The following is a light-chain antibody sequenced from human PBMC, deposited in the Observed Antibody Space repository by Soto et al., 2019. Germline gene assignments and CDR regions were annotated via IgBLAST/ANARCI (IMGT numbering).Light chain of an antibody. J-gene: IGKJ1*01. V-gene: IGKV1-6*01. Sequence: AIQLTQSPSSLSASVGDRVTITCRASQGIRNDLGWYQQKPGKAPKLLIYAASSLQSGVPSRFSGSASGTDFTLTISSLQPDDFATYYCQQYNTYRAFGQGTKVDIK. CDR1: QGIRND. CDR3: QQYNTYRA. CDR2: AAS.